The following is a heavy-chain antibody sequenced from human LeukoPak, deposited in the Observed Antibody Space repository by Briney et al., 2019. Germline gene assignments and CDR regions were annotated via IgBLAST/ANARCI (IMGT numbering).Heavy chain of an antibody. CDR1: GFTFSSYA. Sequence: PGGSLRLSCAASGFTFSSYAMSWVRQAPGKGLEWVSAISGSGGSTYYADSVKGRFTISRDISKNTLYLQMNSLRAEDTAVYYCATAPPSSYSYYYGMDVWGQGTTVTVSS. CDR3: ATAPPSSYSYYYGMDV. J-gene: IGHJ6*02. D-gene: IGHD6-13*01. V-gene: IGHV3-23*01. CDR2: ISGSGGST.